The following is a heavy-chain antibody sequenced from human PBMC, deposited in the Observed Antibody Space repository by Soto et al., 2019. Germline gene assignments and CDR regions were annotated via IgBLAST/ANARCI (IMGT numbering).Heavy chain of an antibody. CDR1: GFTFSTYA. Sequence: LRLSCAASGFTFSTYAMSWVRQAPGKGLEWVSAISGSGDNTYYADSVKGRFTISRDNSKNTVYLQMNSLGAEDTARYYCAKALYDFWSGFSYGLDVWGQGTTVTVSS. J-gene: IGHJ6*02. D-gene: IGHD3-3*01. CDR3: AKALYDFWSGFSYGLDV. V-gene: IGHV3-23*01. CDR2: ISGSGDNT.